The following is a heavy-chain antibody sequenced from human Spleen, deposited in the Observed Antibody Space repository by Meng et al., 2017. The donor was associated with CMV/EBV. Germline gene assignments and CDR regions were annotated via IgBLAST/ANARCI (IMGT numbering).Heavy chain of an antibody. D-gene: IGHD4-17*01. CDR2: IKPNNGGT. CDR1: GHSFTGYY. V-gene: IGHV1-2*02. Sequence: ASVKVSCKASGHSFTGYYIHWVRQAPGQGLEWMGWIKPNNGGTDYAQKFQGRVTMTRDTSISTAYMELRRLRSDDTAVYYCARVRAHGDFDDAFDIWGQGTMVTVSS. J-gene: IGHJ3*02. CDR3: ARVRAHGDFDDAFDI.